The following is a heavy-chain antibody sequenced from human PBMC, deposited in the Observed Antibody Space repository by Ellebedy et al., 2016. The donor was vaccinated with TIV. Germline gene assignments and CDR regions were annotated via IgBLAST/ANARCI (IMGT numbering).Heavy chain of an antibody. D-gene: IGHD5-24*01. CDR1: NDLISGYY. CDR2: VFNNAHA. CDR3: ARRQGGWLQSTKYYFDY. V-gene: IGHV4-59*12. J-gene: IGHJ4*02. Sequence: SETLSLTCTVSNDLISGYYWSWIRQPPGKGLEWIGYVFNNAHATYNPALQSRVTVSGDPSTNQFSLRLTSVTAADTAVYYCARRQGGWLQSTKYYFDYWGQGTLVTVSS.